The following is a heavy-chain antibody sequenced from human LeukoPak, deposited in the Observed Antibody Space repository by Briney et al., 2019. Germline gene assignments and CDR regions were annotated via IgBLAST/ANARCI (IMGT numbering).Heavy chain of an antibody. V-gene: IGHV1-69*01. Sequence: SVKVSCKASGGTFSSYAISWVRQAPGQGLEWMGGIIPIFGTANYAQKFQGRVTITADESTSTAYMELSRLRSDDTAVYYCARLGITGTTGGYYFDYWGQGTLVTVSS. CDR1: GGTFSSYA. J-gene: IGHJ4*02. D-gene: IGHD1-7*01. CDR3: ARLGITGTTGGYYFDY. CDR2: IIPIFGTA.